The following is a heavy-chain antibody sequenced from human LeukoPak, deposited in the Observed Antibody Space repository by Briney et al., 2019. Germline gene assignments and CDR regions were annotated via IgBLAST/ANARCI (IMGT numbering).Heavy chain of an antibody. J-gene: IGHJ5*02. CDR3: ARHSHSSSWYNWFDP. V-gene: IGHV5-51*01. CDR1: GYTFTNYW. Sequence: GESLKISCKASGYTFTNYWIGWVRQMPGKGLEWMGIIYPGDSDTRYSPSFQGQVTISADKSISTAYLQWSSLKASDTAMYYCARHSHSSSWYNWFDPWGQGTLVTVSS. D-gene: IGHD6-13*01. CDR2: IYPGDSDT.